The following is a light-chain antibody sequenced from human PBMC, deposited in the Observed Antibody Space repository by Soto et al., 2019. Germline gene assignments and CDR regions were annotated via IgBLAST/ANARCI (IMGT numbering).Light chain of an antibody. J-gene: IGLJ1*01. CDR1: SSDIGAYAS. CDR3: SSSTSSSTYV. Sequence: QSALTQPASVSGSPGQSITISCTGTSSDIGAYASVSWYQQHPDKAPKLIIYSVSHRSSGVSDRFSGSKSGNTASLTSSGLHTEDEADYYCSSSTSSSTYVFGTGTKLTVL. CDR2: SVS. V-gene: IGLV2-14*03.